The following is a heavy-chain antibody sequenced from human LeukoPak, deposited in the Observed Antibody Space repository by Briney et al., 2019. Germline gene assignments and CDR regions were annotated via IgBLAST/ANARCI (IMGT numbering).Heavy chain of an antibody. Sequence: TGGSLRLSCAASGFTFSSYAMSWVRQAPGKGLEWVSAISGSGGSTYYADSVKGRFTISRDNSKNTLYLQMNSLRAEDTAVYYCASEPTMIVVVITTAGYWGQGTLVTVPS. V-gene: IGHV3-23*01. D-gene: IGHD3-22*01. CDR1: GFTFSSYA. CDR2: ISGSGGST. CDR3: ASEPTMIVVVITTAGY. J-gene: IGHJ4*02.